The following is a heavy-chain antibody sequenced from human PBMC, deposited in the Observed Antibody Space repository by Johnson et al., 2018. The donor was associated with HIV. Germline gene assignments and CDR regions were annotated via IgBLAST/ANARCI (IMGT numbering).Heavy chain of an antibody. V-gene: IGHV3-30-3*01. D-gene: IGHD3-22*01. Sequence: QVQLVESGGGVVQPGRSLRLSCAASGFTFSSYAMHWVRQAPGKGLEWVAVISYDGSNKYYADSVKDRFTISRDNSKNTLYLQMNSLRAEDTAVYYCARDRYYDSSGSHAFDIWGQGTMVTVSS. CDR3: ARDRYYDSSGSHAFDI. CDR1: GFTFSSYA. CDR2: ISYDGSNK. J-gene: IGHJ3*02.